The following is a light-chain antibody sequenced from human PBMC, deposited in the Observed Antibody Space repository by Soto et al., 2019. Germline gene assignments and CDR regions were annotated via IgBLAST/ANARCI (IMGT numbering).Light chain of an antibody. CDR3: QQYGSSPPIT. J-gene: IGKJ5*01. CDR2: GAS. V-gene: IGKV3-20*01. CDR1: KSVSSSY. Sequence: EIVLTQSPGTLSLSPGERATLSCRASKSVSSSYLAWYQQKPGQAPRLLIYGASSRATGIPDRFSGGGSGTDFTLTISRLEPEDFAVYYCQQYGSSPPITFGQGTRLEIK.